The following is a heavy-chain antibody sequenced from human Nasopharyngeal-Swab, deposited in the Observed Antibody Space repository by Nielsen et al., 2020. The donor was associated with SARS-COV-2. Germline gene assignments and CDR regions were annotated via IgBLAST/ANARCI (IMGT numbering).Heavy chain of an antibody. CDR3: AREDYYDSSGYPPYYYYGMDV. V-gene: IGHV1-46*01. CDR2: INPSGGST. Sequence: VRQAPGQGLEGMGIINPSGGSTSYAQKFQGRVTMTRDTSTSTVYMELSSLRSEDTAVYYCAREDYYDSSGYPPYYYYGMDVWGQGTTVTVSS. D-gene: IGHD3-22*01. J-gene: IGHJ6*02.